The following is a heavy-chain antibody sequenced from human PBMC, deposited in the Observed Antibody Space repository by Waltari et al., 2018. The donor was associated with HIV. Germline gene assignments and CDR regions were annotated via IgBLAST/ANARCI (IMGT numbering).Heavy chain of an antibody. CDR2: ISYDATTL. CDR3: ATDRRQGFYYDNFGERPFYS. Sequence: QAQLVESAGVVVHPGRCLRLSCAASVVSFFNRYDTDWVRRAPGKGLEWVATISYDATTLYYADSVKGRFTISRDNSKNTLFLQMNSLRGDDTAVYYCATDRRQGFYYDNFGERPFYSWGQGTLVTVSS. J-gene: IGHJ4*02. V-gene: IGHV3-30*03. CDR1: VVSFFNRYD. D-gene: IGHD3-22*01.